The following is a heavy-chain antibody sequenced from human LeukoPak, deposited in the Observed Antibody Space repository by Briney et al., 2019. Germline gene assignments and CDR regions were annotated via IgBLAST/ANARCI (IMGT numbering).Heavy chain of an antibody. Sequence: SVKVSCKASGGTFSSYAISWVRQAPGPGLGWMGGIIPIFGTANYAQKFQGRVTTTADESTSTAYMELSSLRSEDTAVYYCARGPDCSSTSCQSGYYYYGMDVWGQGTTVTVSS. CDR2: IIPIFGTA. D-gene: IGHD2-2*01. CDR1: GGTFSSYA. J-gene: IGHJ6*02. V-gene: IGHV1-69*13. CDR3: ARGPDCSSTSCQSGYYYYGMDV.